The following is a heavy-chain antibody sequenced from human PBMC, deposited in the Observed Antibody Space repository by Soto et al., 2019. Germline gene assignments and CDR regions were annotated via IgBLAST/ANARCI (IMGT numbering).Heavy chain of an antibody. Sequence: QVQLVQSGAEVKKPGASVKVSCKASGYTFASYYMHWVRQAPGQGLEWMGMNNPSGGTTAYAQKLQGRVTMTRGASTSTVYMALSRVKAEETAVYFCARDPYRRGNYFVYWGQGTLVSVSS. V-gene: IGHV1-46*04. J-gene: IGHJ4*02. CDR3: ARDPYRRGNYFVY. CDR2: NNPSGGTT. CDR1: GYTFASYY. D-gene: IGHD6-19*01.